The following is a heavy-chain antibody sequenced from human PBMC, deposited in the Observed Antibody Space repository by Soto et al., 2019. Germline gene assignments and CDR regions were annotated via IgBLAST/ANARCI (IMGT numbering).Heavy chain of an antibody. CDR1: VYRVTSYA. CDR3: ARDPWLAP. Sequence: ASVKGSCKAAVYRVTSYAIHWVRQAPGQRLEWMGWITAGNGNTKYSQNFQGRVTITRDTSASTAYMELSSLRSEDTAVYYCARDPWLAPCGQGTLVPVSS. CDR2: ITAGNGNT. D-gene: IGHD5-12*01. J-gene: IGHJ5*02. V-gene: IGHV1-3*01.